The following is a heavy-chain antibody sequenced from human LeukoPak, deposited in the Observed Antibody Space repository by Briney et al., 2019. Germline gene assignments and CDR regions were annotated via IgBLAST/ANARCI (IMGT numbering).Heavy chain of an antibody. CDR2: IYYSGTT. D-gene: IGHD3-22*01. CDR1: GGSIRSTSYY. J-gene: IGHJ3*02. CDR3: ARLPDPPLRLLTPHDAFDI. V-gene: IGHV4-39*01. Sequence: PSETLSLTCTVSGGSIRSTSYYWGWIRQSPGKGLEWIGSIYYSGTTYYNPSLKSRVTISVDTSKNQFSLKLSSVTAADTAVYYCARLPDPPLRLLTPHDAFDIWGQGTMVTVSS.